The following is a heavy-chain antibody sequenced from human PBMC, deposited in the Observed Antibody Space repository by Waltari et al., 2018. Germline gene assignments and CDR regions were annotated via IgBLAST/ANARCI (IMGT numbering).Heavy chain of an antibody. D-gene: IGHD3-3*01. J-gene: IGHJ4*02. CDR1: GDSIGSLSW. CDR3: AKISLHREGYS. V-gene: IGHV4-4*02. Sequence: QLQLQESGPGLVKSSGTLSLACTVSGDSIGSLSWWTWVRQSPGKGLEWVGEVFQSGSANYNPSLKSRVNMSVDKSTNQFFLTLNSVTAADTAIYYCAKISLHREGYSWGQGTLVTVAS. CDR2: VFQSGSA.